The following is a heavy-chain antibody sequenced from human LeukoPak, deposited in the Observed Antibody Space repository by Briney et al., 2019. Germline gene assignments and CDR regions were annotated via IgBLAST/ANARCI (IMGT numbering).Heavy chain of an antibody. D-gene: IGHD3-16*01. V-gene: IGHV3-48*01. CDR3: AKDSAWGRYDD. Sequence: GGSLRLSCAASGFTFRTSGMNWVRQAPGKGLEWVSYISSSGTTISYAQSVKGRFTITRDNAQNSLTLHMNTLRADDTAVYYCAKDSAWGRYDDWGQGTLVTVSS. CDR1: GFTFRTSG. CDR2: ISSSGTTI. J-gene: IGHJ1*01.